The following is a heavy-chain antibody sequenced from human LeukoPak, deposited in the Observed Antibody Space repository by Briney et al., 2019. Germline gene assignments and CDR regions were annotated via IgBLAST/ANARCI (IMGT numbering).Heavy chain of an antibody. V-gene: IGHV3-23*01. CDR1: GFTFGNYA. J-gene: IGHJ4*02. CDR2: ISGTGSST. Sequence: PGGSLRLSCEASGFTFGNYAMNWVRQAPGKGLEWVSTISGTGSSTYYADSAKGRFTISRDNSKDTLYLQVNSLRAEDTAVYYCARRGDGGRSFDYWGQGTLVTVSS. D-gene: IGHD4-23*01. CDR3: ARRGDGGRSFDY.